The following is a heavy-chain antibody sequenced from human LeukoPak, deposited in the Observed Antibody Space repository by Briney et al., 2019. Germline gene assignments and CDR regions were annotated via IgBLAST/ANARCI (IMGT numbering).Heavy chain of an antibody. V-gene: IGHV3-23*01. J-gene: IGHJ6*03. CDR3: AKDPTESGNYWGYYMDV. CDR2: ISGSGGST. CDR1: GITFSTYA. D-gene: IGHD1-26*01. Sequence: GGSLRLSCEASGITFSTYAMNWVRQAPGKGLEWVSTISGSGGSTSYADSVKGRFTISRDNSKNTLYLHMNSLRAEDTAVYYCAKDPTESGNYWGYYMDVWGKGTTVTVSS.